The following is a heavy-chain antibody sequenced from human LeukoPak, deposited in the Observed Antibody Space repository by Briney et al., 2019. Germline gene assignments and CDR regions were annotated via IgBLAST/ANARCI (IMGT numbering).Heavy chain of an antibody. CDR3: ARIGYSSSSFDF. Sequence: PGGSLRLSCAASGFTFWMSWVRQAPGTWLEWVANMKQDGSVEYYMVSVKVRLTISRYNAKESLYRQMNSLRAEDTAVYSCARIGYSSSSFDFWGQGTLVTVSS. CDR1: GFTFW. J-gene: IGHJ4*02. CDR2: MKQDGSVE. D-gene: IGHD6-6*01. V-gene: IGHV3-7*05.